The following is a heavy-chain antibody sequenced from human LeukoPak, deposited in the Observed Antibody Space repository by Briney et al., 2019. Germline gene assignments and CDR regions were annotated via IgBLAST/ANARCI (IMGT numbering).Heavy chain of an antibody. J-gene: IGHJ3*02. CDR3: AKGFEDIMYAFDI. D-gene: IGHD3-16*01. CDR2: ISGSGGST. CDR1: GFTFSSYA. Sequence: GGSLRLSCAASGFTFSSYAMSWVRQAPGKGLEWVSAISGSGGSTYYADSVKGRFTISRDNSKNTLYLQMNSLRAEDTAVCYCAKGFEDIMYAFDIWGQGTMVTVSS. V-gene: IGHV3-23*01.